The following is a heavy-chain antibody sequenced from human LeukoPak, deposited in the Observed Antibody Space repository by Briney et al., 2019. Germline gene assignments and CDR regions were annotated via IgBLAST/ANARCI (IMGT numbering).Heavy chain of an antibody. J-gene: IGHJ5*02. CDR2: MNPNSGNT. D-gene: IGHD1-26*01. CDR3: ASGGSYYGWFDP. Sequence: ASVKVSCKASGYTFTSCDINWVRQATGQGLEWMGWMNPNSGNTGYAQKFQGRVTMTRNTSISTAYMELSSLRSEDTAVYYCASGGSYYGWFDPWGQGTLVTVSS. CDR1: GYTFTSCD. V-gene: IGHV1-8*01.